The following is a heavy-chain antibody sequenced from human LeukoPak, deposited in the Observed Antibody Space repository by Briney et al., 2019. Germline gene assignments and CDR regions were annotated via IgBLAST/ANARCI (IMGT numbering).Heavy chain of an antibody. V-gene: IGHV1-3*01. CDR2: INAGNGNT. J-gene: IGHJ4*02. CDR1: GYTFTSYA. CDR3: VKDVLSVAVGSTHDY. D-gene: IGHD2-21*01. Sequence: GASVKVSCKASGYTFTSYAMHWVRQAPGQRLEWMGWINAGNGNTKYSQKFQGRVTITRDTSASTAYLELSSLRAEDTAVYYCVKDVLSVAVGSTHDYWGPGTLVTVSS.